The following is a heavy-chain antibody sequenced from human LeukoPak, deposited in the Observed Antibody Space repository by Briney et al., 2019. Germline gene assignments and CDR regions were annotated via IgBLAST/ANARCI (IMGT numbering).Heavy chain of an antibody. CDR3: ARPTVTHFDY. J-gene: IGHJ4*02. D-gene: IGHD4-11*01. CDR2: IYYSGST. CDR1: GGSISSSSYY. V-gene: IGHV4-39*01. Sequence: SETLSLTCTVSGGSISSSSYYWGWIRRPPGKGLEWIGSIYYSGSTYYNPSLKSRVTISVDTSKNQFSLKLSSVTAADTAVYYCARPTVTHFDYWGQGTLVTVSS.